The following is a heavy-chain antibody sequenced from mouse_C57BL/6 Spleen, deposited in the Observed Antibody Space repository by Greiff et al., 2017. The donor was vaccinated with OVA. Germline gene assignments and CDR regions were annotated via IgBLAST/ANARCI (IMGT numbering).Heavy chain of an antibody. J-gene: IGHJ2*01. CDR2: ISYDGSN. Sequence: VQLKESGPGLVKPSQSLSLTCSVTGYSITSGYYWNWIRQFPGNKLEWMGYISYDGSNNYNPSLKNRISSTRDTSKNQFFLKLNSVTTEDTATYYCARGENWDYFDYWGQGTTLTVSS. V-gene: IGHV3-6*01. CDR1: GYSITSGYY. D-gene: IGHD4-1*01. CDR3: ARGENWDYFDY.